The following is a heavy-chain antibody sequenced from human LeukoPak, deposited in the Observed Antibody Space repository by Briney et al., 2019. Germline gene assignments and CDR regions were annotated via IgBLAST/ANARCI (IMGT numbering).Heavy chain of an antibody. CDR2: IRYDGSNK. V-gene: IGHV3-30*02. Sequence: GGSLRLSCAASGFTFSSYGMHWVRQAPGKGLEWVAFIRYDGSNKYYADSVKGRSTISRDNSKSTLYLQMNSLRAEDTAVYYCARRVAAAGSTGLRYIDVWGKGTTVTVSS. CDR1: GFTFSSYG. D-gene: IGHD6-13*01. J-gene: IGHJ6*03. CDR3: ARRVAAAGSTGLRYIDV.